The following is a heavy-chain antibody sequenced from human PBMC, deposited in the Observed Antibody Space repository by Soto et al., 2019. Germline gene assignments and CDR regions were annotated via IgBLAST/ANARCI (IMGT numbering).Heavy chain of an antibody. J-gene: IGHJ5*02. Sequence: ASVKVSCKASGYNFTSYGISWVRQAPGQGLEWMGWISAYNGKTNYAQKLQGRVTMTTDTSTSTAYMELRSLRSDDLAVYYCARVTGIVLKWFDPWGQGTLVTVSP. CDR3: ARVTGIVLKWFDP. D-gene: IGHD1-20*01. CDR1: GYNFTSYG. V-gene: IGHV1-18*03. CDR2: ISAYNGKT.